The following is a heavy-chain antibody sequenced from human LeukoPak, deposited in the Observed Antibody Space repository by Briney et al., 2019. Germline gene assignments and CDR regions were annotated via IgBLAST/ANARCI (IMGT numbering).Heavy chain of an antibody. Sequence: PGGSLRLSCAASGFTFSSYAMHWVRQAPGKGLEYVSAISSNGGSTYYANSVKGRFTISRDNAKNSLYLQMNSLRAEDTAVYYCAREITGVPATAGARDYWGQGTLVTVSS. J-gene: IGHJ4*02. D-gene: IGHD2-2*01. CDR1: GFTFSSYA. CDR2: ISSNGGST. V-gene: IGHV3-64*01. CDR3: AREITGVPATAGARDY.